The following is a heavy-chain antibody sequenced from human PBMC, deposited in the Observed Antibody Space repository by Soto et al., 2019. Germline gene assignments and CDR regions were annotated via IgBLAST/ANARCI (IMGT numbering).Heavy chain of an antibody. CDR3: ARGVAAAGTHWFDP. CDR2: ISAYNGNT. J-gene: IGHJ5*02. CDR1: GYTFSNYV. Sequence: GASVKVSCKASGYTFSNYVINWVRQAPGQGLDWMGWISAYNGNTNYAQKLQGRVTMTTDTSTSTAYMELRSLRSDDTAVYYCARGVAAAGTHWFDPWGQGTLVTVSS. D-gene: IGHD6-13*01. V-gene: IGHV1-18*01.